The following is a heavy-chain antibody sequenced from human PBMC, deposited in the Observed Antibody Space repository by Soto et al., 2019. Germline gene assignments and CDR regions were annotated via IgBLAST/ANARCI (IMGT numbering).Heavy chain of an antibody. CDR3: ARGGGGGFGQSATHNFDY. D-gene: IGHD3-16*01. CDR2: ISYDGGRE. CDR1: RFTLSPYG. V-gene: IGHV3-30*03. Sequence: QVQLVESGGGVVQPGRSLRLSCAASRFTLSPYGMHWLRQAPGKGLEWVAFISYDGGREHYADSVKGRFTISRDNSKNRMNLQMDSLRTEDTATYYGARGGGGGFGQSATHNFDYWGQGTLVTVST. J-gene: IGHJ4*02.